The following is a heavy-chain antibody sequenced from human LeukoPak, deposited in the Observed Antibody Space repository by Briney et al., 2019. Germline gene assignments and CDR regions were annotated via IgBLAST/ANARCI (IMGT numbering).Heavy chain of an antibody. Sequence: ASVTVSFKASGYSFTNYDINWVRQAPGQGLEWMGWMNPNSGNTAYAQKFQGRVTMTRNTSISTAYMELSSLKSEDTAVYFCARADYDTSASTRKQIDYWGQGTLVTVSS. V-gene: IGHV1-8*01. D-gene: IGHD3-22*01. CDR3: ARADYDTSASTRKQIDY. J-gene: IGHJ4*02. CDR2: MNPNSGNT. CDR1: GYSFTNYD.